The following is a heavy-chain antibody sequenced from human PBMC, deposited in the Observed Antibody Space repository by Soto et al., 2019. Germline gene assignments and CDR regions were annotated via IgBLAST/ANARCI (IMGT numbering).Heavy chain of an antibody. J-gene: IGHJ4*02. CDR2: IYHSGST. V-gene: IGHV4-4*02. CDR3: ARGISGGRHFDY. D-gene: IGHD2-15*01. Sequence: QVQLQESGPGLVKPSGTLSLTCAVSAGSHSSSNWWRWVRQPPGKGLEWIGEIYHSGSTNYNPSLQSRVTRSVGKSKNQFSLKLSSVTAADTAVYYCARGISGGRHFDYWGQGTLVTVSS. CDR1: AGSHSSSNW.